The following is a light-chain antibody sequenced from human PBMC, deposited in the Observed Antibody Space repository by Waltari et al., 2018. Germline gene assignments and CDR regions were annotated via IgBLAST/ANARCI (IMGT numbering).Light chain of an antibody. Sequence: DIVLTQSPDSLAVSLGERATINCKCSQSVLYRSNNKNFLAWYQQRPGQSPKLLIYWASTRESGVPDRFSGSGSGTDFTLTISSLQAEDVAVYYCQQYYTTPPTFGPGTKVDIK. CDR2: WAS. V-gene: IGKV4-1*01. CDR3: QQYYTTPPT. J-gene: IGKJ3*01. CDR1: QSVLYRSNNKNF.